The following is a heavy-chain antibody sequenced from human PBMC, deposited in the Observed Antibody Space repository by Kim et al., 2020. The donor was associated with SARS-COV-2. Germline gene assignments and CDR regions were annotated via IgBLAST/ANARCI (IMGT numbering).Heavy chain of an antibody. CDR3: ARREWLRGENWFDP. Sequence: SETLSLTCTVSGGSIGSSSYYWGWIRQPPGKGLEWIGSIYYSGSTYYNSTLKSRVTISVDTSKNQFSLKLSSVTAADTAVYYCARREWLRGENWFDPWGQGTLVTVSS. J-gene: IGHJ5*02. CDR2: IYYSGST. CDR1: GGSIGSSSYY. D-gene: IGHD5-12*01. V-gene: IGHV4-39*01.